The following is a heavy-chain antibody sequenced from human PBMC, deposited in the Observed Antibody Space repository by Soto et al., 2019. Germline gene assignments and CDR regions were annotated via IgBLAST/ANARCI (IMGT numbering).Heavy chain of an antibody. CDR2: IWYDGSNK. CDR3: ARGVVTSIAGGGWYFDL. Sequence: QVQLVESGGGVVQPGRSLRLSCAASGFTFSSYGMHWVRQGPGKGLEWVAVIWYDGSNKYYADSVKGRFTISRDSSKNSLYLRMNSLRDEDTAVYYCARGVVTSIAGGGWYFDLWGRGTLVTVSS. V-gene: IGHV3-33*01. J-gene: IGHJ2*01. D-gene: IGHD5-12*01. CDR1: GFTFSSYG.